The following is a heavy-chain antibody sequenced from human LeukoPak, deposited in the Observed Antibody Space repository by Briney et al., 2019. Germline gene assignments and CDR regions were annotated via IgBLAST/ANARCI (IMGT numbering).Heavy chain of an antibody. D-gene: IGHD2-15*01. CDR2: IKQDGSEK. V-gene: IGHV3-7*01. CDR3: ARDRRYCSGGSCYSGGWFDP. J-gene: IGHJ5*02. Sequence: GGSLRLSCAASGFTFSSYWMSWVRQAPGKGLEWEANIKQDGSEKYYVDSVKGRFTISRDNAKNSLYLQMNSLRAEDTAVYYCARDRRYCSGGSCYSGGWFDPWGQGTLVTVSS. CDR1: GFTFSSYW.